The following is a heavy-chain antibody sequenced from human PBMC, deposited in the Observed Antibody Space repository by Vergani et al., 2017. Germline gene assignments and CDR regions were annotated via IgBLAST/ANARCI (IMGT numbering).Heavy chain of an antibody. CDR2: IYPGDSDT. J-gene: IGHJ3*02. D-gene: IGHD1-26*01. CDR3: ASRGVVVGATDLPPNAFDI. CDR1: GYSFTSYW. Sequence: EVQLVQSGAEVKKPGESLKISCKGSGYSFTSYWIGWVRQMPGKGLEWMGIIYPGDSDTRYSPSFQGQVTISADKSISTAYLQWSSLKASDTAMYYCASRGVVVGATDLPPNAFDIWGQGTMVTVSS. V-gene: IGHV5-51*01.